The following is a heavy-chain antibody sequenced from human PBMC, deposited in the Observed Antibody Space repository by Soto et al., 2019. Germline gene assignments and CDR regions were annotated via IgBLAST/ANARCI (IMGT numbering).Heavy chain of an antibody. CDR1: GYTFTSYD. D-gene: IGHD2-15*01. CDR3: ARDLDCSGGSCYSSEYFQH. J-gene: IGHJ1*01. CDR2: RNPNRGKT. Sequence: QVQLVQSGAEVKKPGASVKVSCKASGYTFTSYDINWVRQATGQGLEWKGWRNPNRGKTGYAQKIHGRVTKTRNTSIRTAYMELSSLRSEDTAVYYCARDLDCSGGSCYSSEYFQHWGQGTLVTVSS. V-gene: IGHV1-8*01.